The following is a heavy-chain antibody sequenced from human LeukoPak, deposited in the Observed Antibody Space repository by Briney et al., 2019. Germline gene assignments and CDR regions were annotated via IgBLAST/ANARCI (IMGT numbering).Heavy chain of an antibody. J-gene: IGHJ4*02. CDR1: GGSISSYY. CDR2: INHSGST. Sequence: SETLSLTCTVSGGSISSYYWSWIRQPPGKGLEWIGEINHSGSTNYNPSLKSRVTISVDTSKNQFSLKLSSVTAADTAVYYCAREDYDSSGSAFDYWGQGTLVTVSS. CDR3: AREDYDSSGSAFDY. D-gene: IGHD3-22*01. V-gene: IGHV4-34*01.